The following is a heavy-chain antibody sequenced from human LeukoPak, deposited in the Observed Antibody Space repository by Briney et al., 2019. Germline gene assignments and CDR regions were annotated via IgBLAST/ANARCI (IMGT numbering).Heavy chain of an antibody. CDR1: GYSFTTYW. V-gene: IGHV3-30-3*02. CDR3: AKDLSGYDLTDY. J-gene: IGHJ4*02. D-gene: IGHD5-12*01. Sequence: GESLKISCKGSGYSFTTYWIAWVRQMPGKGLEWVAVISYDGSNKYYADSVKGRFTISRDNSKNTLYLQMNSLRAEDTAVYYCAKDLSGYDLTDYWGQGTLVTVSS. CDR2: ISYDGSNK.